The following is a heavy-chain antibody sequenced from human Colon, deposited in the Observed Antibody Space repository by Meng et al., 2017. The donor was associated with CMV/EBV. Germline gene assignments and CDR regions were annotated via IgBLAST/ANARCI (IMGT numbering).Heavy chain of an antibody. D-gene: IGHD2-2*01. CDR2: ISPYNGNT. V-gene: IGHV1-18*01. Sequence: ASVKVSCKTSGYTFSSYAITWVRRAPGQGPEWMGLISPYNGNTKYTQRLQDRVTMTTDTSTSTAYMELRSLRSDDTAVYYCARVVVISADYYTMDVWGQGTTVTVSS. J-gene: IGHJ6*02. CDR3: ARVVVISADYYTMDV. CDR1: GYTFSSYA.